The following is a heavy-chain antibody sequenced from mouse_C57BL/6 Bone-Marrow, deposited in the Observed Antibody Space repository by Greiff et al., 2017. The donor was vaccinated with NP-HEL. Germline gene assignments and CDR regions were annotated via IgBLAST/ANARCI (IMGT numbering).Heavy chain of an antibody. D-gene: IGHD4-1*01. CDR3: ARGANWVFAY. CDR2: ISDGGSYT. Sequence: EVQLVESGGGLVKPGGSLKLSCAASGFTFSSYAMSWVRQTPEKRLEWVATISDGGSYTYYPDNVKGRFTISRDNAKNNLYLQMSHLKSEDTAMYYCARGANWVFAYWGQGTLVTVSA. V-gene: IGHV5-4*01. J-gene: IGHJ3*01. CDR1: GFTFSSYA.